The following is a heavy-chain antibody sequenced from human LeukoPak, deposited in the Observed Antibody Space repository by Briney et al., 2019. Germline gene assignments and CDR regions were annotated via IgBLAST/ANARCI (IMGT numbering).Heavy chain of an antibody. J-gene: IGHJ1*01. CDR2: INTNTGNP. CDR3: ARDLDGDYRESHPSQH. Sequence: ASVKVSCKASGYTFTSYAMNWVRQAPGQGLEWMGWINTNTGNPTYDQGFTGRFVFSLDTSVSTAYLQISSLKAEDTAVYYCARDLDGDYRESHPSQHWGQGTLVTVSS. V-gene: IGHV7-4-1*02. D-gene: IGHD4-17*01. CDR1: GYTFTSYA.